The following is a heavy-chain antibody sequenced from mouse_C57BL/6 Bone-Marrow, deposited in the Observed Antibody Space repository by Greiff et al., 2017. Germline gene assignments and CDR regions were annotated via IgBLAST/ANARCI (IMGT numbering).Heavy chain of an antibody. J-gene: IGHJ4*01. CDR2: IYPGDGDT. V-gene: IGHV1-82*01. D-gene: IGHD1-1*01. CDR1: GYAFRSSW. CDR3: ARLGYGSSYGYYAMDY. Sequence: VQLQQSGPELVKPGASVKISCKASGYAFRSSWLNWVKQRPGKGLEWIGRIYPGDGDTNYNGKFKGKATLTADKSSSTAYMQLSSLTSEDSAVYFCARLGYGSSYGYYAMDYWGQGTSVTVSS.